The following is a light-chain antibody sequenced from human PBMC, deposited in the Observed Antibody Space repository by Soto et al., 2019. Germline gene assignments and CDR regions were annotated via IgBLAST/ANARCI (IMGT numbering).Light chain of an antibody. Sequence: EIVMTQSPATLSVSPGERASLSCRASQSVYSNLAWYQQKPGQAPRLLIYAASTRATGVPARFSGSGSGTEFTLTISSLQPDDFATYHCQQYKSYWTFGQGTKVDI. CDR2: AAS. CDR1: QSVYSN. CDR3: QQYKSYWT. V-gene: IGKV3-15*01. J-gene: IGKJ1*01.